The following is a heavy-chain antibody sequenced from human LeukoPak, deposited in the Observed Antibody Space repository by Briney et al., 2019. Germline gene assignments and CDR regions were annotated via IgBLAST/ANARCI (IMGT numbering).Heavy chain of an antibody. CDR3: ARGGENYSSGWEYLLDY. CDR1: GFTFINYA. V-gene: IGHV3-23*01. CDR2: ISGSGGST. Sequence: GGSLRLSCAASGFTFINYAMSWVRQAPGRGLQWVSAISGSGGSTFYADSVKGRFTISRDNSKNTLYLQMNSLRAEDTAVYYCARGGENYSSGWEYLLDYWGQGTLVTVSS. D-gene: IGHD6-19*01. J-gene: IGHJ4*02.